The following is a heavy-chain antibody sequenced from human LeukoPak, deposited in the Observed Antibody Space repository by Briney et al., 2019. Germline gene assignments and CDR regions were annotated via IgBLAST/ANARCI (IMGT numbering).Heavy chain of an antibody. CDR3: AREKRYCSGGSCQRDAFDI. CDR1: GFIFDDYG. CDR2: INWNGGST. V-gene: IGHV3-20*01. Sequence: GGSLRLSCVASGFIFDDYGMSWVRQAPGKGLEWVSGINWNGGSTGYADSVKGRFTISRDNAKNSLYMQMNSLRAEDTALYHCAREKRYCSGGSCQRDAFDIWGQGTMVTVSS. D-gene: IGHD2-15*01. J-gene: IGHJ3*02.